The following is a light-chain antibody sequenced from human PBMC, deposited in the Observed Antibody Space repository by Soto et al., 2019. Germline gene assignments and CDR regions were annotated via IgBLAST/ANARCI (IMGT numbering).Light chain of an antibody. CDR3: SSYTSSSTRV. CDR1: SSDVGGYNS. J-gene: IGLJ1*01. V-gene: IGLV2-14*01. CDR2: EVT. Sequence: QSVLPQPASVSGSPGQSITISCTGTSSDVGGYNSVSWYQQHPGKAPKLVIYEVTNRPSRISNRFSGSKSGNTASLTISGLQAEDEADYYCSSYTSSSTRVFGTGTKVTVL.